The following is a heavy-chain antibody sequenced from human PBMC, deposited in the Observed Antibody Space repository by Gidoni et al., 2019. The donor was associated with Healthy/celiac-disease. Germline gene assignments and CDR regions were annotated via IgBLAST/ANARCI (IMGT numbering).Heavy chain of an antibody. CDR2: ISYDGSNK. CDR3: ARDRVAVAGRGEFYYGMDV. Sequence: QVQLVESGGGVVQPGRSLRLSCAASGFTFRSYALHWVRQAPGKGLEWVAVISYDGSNKYYADSVKGRFTISRDNSKNTLYLQMNSLRAEDTAVYYCARDRVAVAGRGEFYYGMDVWGQGTTVTVSS. V-gene: IGHV3-30*01. D-gene: IGHD6-19*01. J-gene: IGHJ6*02. CDR1: GFTFRSYA.